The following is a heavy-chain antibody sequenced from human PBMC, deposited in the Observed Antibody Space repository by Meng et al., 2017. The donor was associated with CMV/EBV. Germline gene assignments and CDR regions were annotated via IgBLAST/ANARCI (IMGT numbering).Heavy chain of an antibody. D-gene: IGHD2-2*01. CDR3: TRPPMRNCSSTSCSYNF. CDR2: IRSKANSYAT. CDR1: TLTELS. Sequence: TLTELSMHWVRQDPGKGLEWVGRIRSKANSYATAYAASVKGRFTISRDDSKNTAYLQMNSLKTEDTAVYYCTRPPMRNCSSTSCSYNFWGQGTLVTVSS. J-gene: IGHJ4*02. V-gene: IGHV3-73*01.